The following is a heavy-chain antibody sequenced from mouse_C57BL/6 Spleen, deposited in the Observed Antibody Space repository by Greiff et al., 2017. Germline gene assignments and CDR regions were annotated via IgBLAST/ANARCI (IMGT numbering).Heavy chain of an antibody. V-gene: IGHV1-82*01. J-gene: IGHJ1*03. Sequence: VQLQQSGPELVKPGASVKISCKASGYAFSSSWMNWVKQRPGKGLEWIGRISPGDGDTNYNGKFKGKATLTADKSSSTAYMQLSSLTSEDSAVYFCARTTVVARDWYFDVWGTGTTVTVSS. CDR3: ARTTVVARDWYFDV. CDR1: GYAFSSSW. CDR2: ISPGDGDT. D-gene: IGHD1-1*01.